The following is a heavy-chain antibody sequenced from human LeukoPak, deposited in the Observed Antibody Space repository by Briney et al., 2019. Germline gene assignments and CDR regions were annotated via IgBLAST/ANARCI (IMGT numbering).Heavy chain of an antibody. Sequence: GGSLRLSCAASGFTFSNHNMKWARQAPGKGLEWVSSISSSGSYIYYADSVKGRFTISRDNAKSSLYLQMNGLRAEDTAVYYCARAVGYGGNLYWYFDLWGRGTLVTVSS. CDR1: GFTFSNHN. CDR2: ISSSGSYI. D-gene: IGHD4-23*01. CDR3: ARAVGYGGNLYWYFDL. V-gene: IGHV3-21*01. J-gene: IGHJ2*01.